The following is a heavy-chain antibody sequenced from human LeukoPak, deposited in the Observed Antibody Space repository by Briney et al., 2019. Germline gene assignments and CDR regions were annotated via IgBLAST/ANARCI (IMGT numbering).Heavy chain of an antibody. J-gene: IGHJ4*02. CDR2: ISYDGSNK. Sequence: AGGSLRLSCAASGFTFSSYAMHWVRQAPGKGLEWVAVISYDGSNKYYADSVKGRFTISRDNSKNTLYLQMNSLRAEDTAVYYCARVLTVVATDYWGQGTLVTVSS. CDR1: GFTFSSYA. D-gene: IGHD4-23*01. CDR3: ARVLTVVATDY. V-gene: IGHV3-30*04.